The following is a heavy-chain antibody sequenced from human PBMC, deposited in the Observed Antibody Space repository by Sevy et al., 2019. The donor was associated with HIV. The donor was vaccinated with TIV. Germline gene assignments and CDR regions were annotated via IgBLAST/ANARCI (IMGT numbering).Heavy chain of an antibody. CDR1: GFSITSYW. CDR2: MNEDGSVT. V-gene: IGHV3-74*01. J-gene: IGHJ4*02. CDR3: VKDFGGPTDY. D-gene: IGHD3-16*01. Sequence: GGSLRLSCAGSGFSITSYWMHWVRQAPGKGLVWVSRMNEDGSVTNHAHSVRGRFTISRDIAKNTLYLQMNSLSVDDTAVYYCVKDFGGPTDYWGQGNVVTVSS.